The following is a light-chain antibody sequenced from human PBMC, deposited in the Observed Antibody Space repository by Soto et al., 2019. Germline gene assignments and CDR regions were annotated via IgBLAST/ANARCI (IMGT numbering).Light chain of an antibody. Sequence: QSVLTQPPSASGTPGQSVTISCSGSSSNIGSNTVNWYQKRPGTAPKILVYSNNQRPSGVRVRFSGSKSGTSASLAISVLQSDDEADYYCAGWDDRLNGVLFGGGTKLTVL. CDR3: AGWDDRLNGVL. J-gene: IGLJ3*02. V-gene: IGLV1-44*01. CDR1: SSNIGSNT. CDR2: SNN.